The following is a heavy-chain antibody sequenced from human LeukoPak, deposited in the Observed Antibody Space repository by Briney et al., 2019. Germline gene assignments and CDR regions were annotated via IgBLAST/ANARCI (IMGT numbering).Heavy chain of an antibody. Sequence: GGSLRLSCAASGFTFSSYAMSWVRQAPGKWLEWVSAISGSGGSTYYADSVKGRFTISRDNSKNTLYLQMNSLRAEDTAVYYCAKDLSGGSLYYFDYWGQGTLVTVSS. J-gene: IGHJ4*02. V-gene: IGHV3-23*01. CDR3: AKDLSGGSLYYFDY. CDR2: ISGSGGST. D-gene: IGHD1-26*01. CDR1: GFTFSSYA.